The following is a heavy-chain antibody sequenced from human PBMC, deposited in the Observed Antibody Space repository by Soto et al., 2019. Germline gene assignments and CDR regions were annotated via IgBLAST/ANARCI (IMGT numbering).Heavy chain of an antibody. CDR1: GFTFSSYG. J-gene: IGHJ5*02. CDR3: AYYHPLGYLNATDP. CDR2: ISYDGSNK. Sequence: TGGSLRLSCAASGFTFSSYGMHWVRQAPGKGLEWVAVISYDGSNKYYADSVKGRFTISRDNSKNTLYLQMNSLRAEDTAVYYCAYYHPLGYLNATDPWGQAPLRSVSS. D-gene: IGHD1-1*01. V-gene: IGHV3-30*03.